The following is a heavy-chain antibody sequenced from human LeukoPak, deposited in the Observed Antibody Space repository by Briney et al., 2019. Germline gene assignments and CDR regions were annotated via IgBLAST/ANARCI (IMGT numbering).Heavy chain of an antibody. V-gene: IGHV3-23*01. CDR2: ISGSGGST. J-gene: IGHJ6*02. CDR3: AKSPYYYYGMDV. Sequence: GESLRLSCAASGFTFSSYAMSWVRQAPGKGLEWVSAISGSGGSTYYADSVKGRFTISRDNSKNTLYLQMNSLRAEDTAVYYCAKSPYYYYGMDVWGQGTTVTVSS. CDR1: GFTFSSYA.